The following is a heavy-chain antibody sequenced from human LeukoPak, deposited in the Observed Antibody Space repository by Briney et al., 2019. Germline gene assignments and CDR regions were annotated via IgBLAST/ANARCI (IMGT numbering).Heavy chain of an antibody. CDR2: INSDGSST. CDR3: ARDLRQYYYDSSGYDY. D-gene: IGHD3-22*01. J-gene: IGHJ4*02. Sequence: GGSLRLSCAASGFTFSSYWMHWVRHAPGKGLAWVSRINSDGSSTSYADSVKGRFTISRDNAKNTLYLQMNSLRAEDTAVYYCARDLRQYYYDSSGYDYWGQGTLVTVSS. CDR1: GFTFSSYW. V-gene: IGHV3-74*01.